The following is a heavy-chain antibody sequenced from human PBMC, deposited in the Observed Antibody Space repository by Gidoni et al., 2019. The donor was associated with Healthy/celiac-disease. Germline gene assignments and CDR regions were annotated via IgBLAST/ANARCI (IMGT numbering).Heavy chain of an antibody. J-gene: IGHJ4*02. CDR2: INHSGST. CDR1: GGSFSGYY. D-gene: IGHD6-13*01. Sequence: QVQLQQWGAGLLKPSETLSLTCAVYGGSFSGYYWSWIRQPPGKGLEWIGEINHSGSTNYNPSLKSRVTISVDTSKNQFSLKLSSVTAADTAVHYCARGRDGIAAPGGGYYFDYWGQGTLVTVSS. CDR3: ARGRDGIAAPGGGYYFDY. V-gene: IGHV4-34*01.